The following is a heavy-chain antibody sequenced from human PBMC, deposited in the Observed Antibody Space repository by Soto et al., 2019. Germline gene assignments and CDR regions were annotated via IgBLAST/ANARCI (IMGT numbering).Heavy chain of an antibody. CDR3: AIYNFWSGYSDSMDV. V-gene: IGHV1-8*01. CDR1: GYSFTSYD. Sequence: QVQLVQSGAEVKKPGASVKVSCKASGYSFTSYDSNWVRQATGQGLEWMGWMKPNSGNTGYAQKFNGRVTMTRHTSISTAYMEVSSLRSEDTAVYYCAIYNFWSGYSDSMDVWGQGTTVSVSS. CDR2: MKPNSGNT. J-gene: IGHJ6*02. D-gene: IGHD3-3*01.